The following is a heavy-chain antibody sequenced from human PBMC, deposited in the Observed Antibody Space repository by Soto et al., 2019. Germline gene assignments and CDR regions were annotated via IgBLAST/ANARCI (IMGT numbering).Heavy chain of an antibody. V-gene: IGHV4-30-4*01. CDR2: ISYSGNT. D-gene: IGHD6-19*01. J-gene: IGHJ4*02. Sequence: LSLTCTVSGGSIRSGDCYWSWIRQPPGKGLEWIGYISYSGNTNYNPSLKSRIVMSIDTSKNQFSLTLSSVTAADTAVYFCARGSGQWLPPGYWGQGTLVTVSS. CDR3: ARGSGQWLPPGY. CDR1: GGSIRSGDCY.